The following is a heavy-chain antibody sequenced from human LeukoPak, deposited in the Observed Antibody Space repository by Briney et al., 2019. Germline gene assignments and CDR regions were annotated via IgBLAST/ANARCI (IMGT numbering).Heavy chain of an antibody. V-gene: IGHV3-21*01. CDR1: GFTFSSYS. J-gene: IGHJ6*03. CDR2: ISSSSSYI. Sequence: GGSLRLSCAASGFTFSSYSMNWVRQAPGKGLEWVSSISSSSSYIYYADSVKGRFTISRDNAKNSLYLQMNSLRAEDTAVYYCARTARQQLVRGFYYYMDVWGKGTTVTVSS. CDR3: ARTARQQLVRGFYYYMDV. D-gene: IGHD6-13*01.